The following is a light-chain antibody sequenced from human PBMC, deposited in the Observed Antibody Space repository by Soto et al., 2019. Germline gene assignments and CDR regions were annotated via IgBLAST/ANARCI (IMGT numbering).Light chain of an antibody. J-gene: IGLJ1*01. Sequence: QATLTQPAYVYGSPGQSITISFTGTSSAVGSYNLVSWYQQHPGKAPKLMIYEGSKRPSGVSNRFSGSKSGNTASLTISGLQAEDEADYYCCSYTGSSTYVFGTGTKVTVL. CDR2: EGS. V-gene: IGLV2-23*01. CDR3: CSYTGSSTYV. CDR1: SSAVGSYNL.